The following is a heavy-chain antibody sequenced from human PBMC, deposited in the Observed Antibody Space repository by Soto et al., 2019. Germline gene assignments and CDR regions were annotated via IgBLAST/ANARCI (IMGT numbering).Heavy chain of an antibody. CDR1: GGTFSSYT. Sequence: ASVKVSCKASGGTFSSYTISWVRQAPGQGLEWMGRIIPILGVANYAQKFQGRVTITADKSTSTAYMELSSLRSEDTAVYYCARDRGYCSDGSCRDAFDIWGQGTMVTVS. D-gene: IGHD2-15*01. CDR3: ARDRGYCSDGSCRDAFDI. V-gene: IGHV1-69*04. CDR2: IIPILGVA. J-gene: IGHJ3*02.